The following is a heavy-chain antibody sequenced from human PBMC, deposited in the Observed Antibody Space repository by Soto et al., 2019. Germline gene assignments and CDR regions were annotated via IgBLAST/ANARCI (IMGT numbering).Heavy chain of an antibody. CDR1: GGSISNYY. J-gene: IGHJ6*02. CDR3: VSVEGTPTVTGDYYYYAMDA. D-gene: IGHD4-17*01. V-gene: IGHV4-59*01. Sequence: PSETLSLTCTVSGGSISNYYWAWIRQAPGEGLEWIGYVFESGSAKYNPSLKSRVTLTLETSKNQLSLRLTSVTAADTGVYSCVSVEGTPTVTGDYYYYAMDAWGQVTTVTVSS. CDR2: VFESGSA.